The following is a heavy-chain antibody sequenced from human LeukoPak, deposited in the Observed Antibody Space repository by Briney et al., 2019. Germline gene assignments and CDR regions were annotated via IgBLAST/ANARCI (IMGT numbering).Heavy chain of an antibody. J-gene: IGHJ3*02. CDR2: INQDGSEK. D-gene: IGHD3-22*01. V-gene: IGHV3-7*01. CDR3: ARVGRITMIRAFDI. CDR1: GFTFSSYR. Sequence: GGSLRLSCAASGFTFSSYRMSWVRQAPGKGLEWVANINQDGSEKDYVDSVKGRFTISRDNAKNSHYLQMNSLRAEDTAVYYCARVGRITMIRAFDIWGQGTMVTVSS.